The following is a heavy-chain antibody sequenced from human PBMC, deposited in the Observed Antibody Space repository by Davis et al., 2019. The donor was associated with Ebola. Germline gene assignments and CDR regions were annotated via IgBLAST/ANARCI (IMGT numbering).Heavy chain of an antibody. D-gene: IGHD1-20*01. Sequence: SETLFLTCKVSGGSMESYYWTWIRQPPGKGLEWMGYIYDTGYTTYSPSLKSRVTLSVDTSKNQFSLKLTSVTAADTAVYYCARYNWNFGGFDPWGQGTLVTVSS. CDR3: ARYNWNFGGFDP. V-gene: IGHV4-59*01. CDR1: GGSMESYY. J-gene: IGHJ5*02. CDR2: IYDTGYT.